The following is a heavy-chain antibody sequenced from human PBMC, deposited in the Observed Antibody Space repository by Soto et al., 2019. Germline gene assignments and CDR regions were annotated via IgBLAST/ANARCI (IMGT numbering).Heavy chain of an antibody. CDR2: ISYDGSNK. D-gene: IGHD6-13*01. CDR1: GFTFSSYG. V-gene: IGHV3-30*18. Sequence: QVQLVESGGGVVQPGRSLRLSCAASGFTFSSYGMHWVRQAPGKGLEWVAVISYDGSNKYYADSVKGRFTISRDNSKNTLYLQMNSLRAEDTAVYYCAKDVGSLYYYGMDVW. J-gene: IGHJ6*01. CDR3: AKDVGSLYYYGMDV.